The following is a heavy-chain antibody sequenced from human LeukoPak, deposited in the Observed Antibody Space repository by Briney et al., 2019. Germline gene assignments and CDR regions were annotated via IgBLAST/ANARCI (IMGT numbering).Heavy chain of an antibody. J-gene: IGHJ4*02. CDR1: GFTFSSYA. CDR2: ISGSGGST. V-gene: IGHV3-23*01. D-gene: IGHD2-15*01. CDR3: AKIHCSGGSCRRGTTPYYFDY. Sequence: GGSLRLSCAASGFTFSSYAMSWVRQAPGKGLEWVSAISGSGGSTYYADAVKGRFTISRDNSKNTLYLQMNSLRAEGTAVYYCAKIHCSGGSCRRGTTPYYFDYWGQGTLVTVSS.